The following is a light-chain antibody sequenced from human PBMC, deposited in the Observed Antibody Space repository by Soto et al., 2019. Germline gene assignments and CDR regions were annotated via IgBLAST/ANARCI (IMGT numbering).Light chain of an antibody. CDR2: DAS. V-gene: IGKV3-11*01. CDR3: QQRKNWPPVT. Sequence: EIVLTQSPATLSLSPGERATLSCRASQSVDTYLAWYQHKPGQAPRLLIYDASNRATGIPVRFSGSRAGTDFTLTISSLEPEDFAVYYCQQRKNWPPVTFGEGTKVEIK. J-gene: IGKJ4*01. CDR1: QSVDTY.